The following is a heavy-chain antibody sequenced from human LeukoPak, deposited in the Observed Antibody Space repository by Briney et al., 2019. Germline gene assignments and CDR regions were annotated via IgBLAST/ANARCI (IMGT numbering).Heavy chain of an antibody. D-gene: IGHD6-19*01. CDR1: GYTFNTNW. V-gene: IGHV5-51*01. CDR2: IYPGDSDT. CDR3: ARRIAVAGTGYYGLDV. J-gene: IGHJ6*02. Sequence: NHGESLKISCKGSGYTFNTNWIDWVRQMPGKGLEWMGIIYPGDSDTRYSPSFQGQVTISADKSIGTAYLQWSSLKASDTATYYCARRIAVAGTGYYGLDVWGQGTTVTVSS.